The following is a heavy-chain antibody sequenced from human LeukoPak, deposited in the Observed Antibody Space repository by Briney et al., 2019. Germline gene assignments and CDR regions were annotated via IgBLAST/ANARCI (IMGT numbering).Heavy chain of an antibody. Sequence: PSETLSLTCTVSGGSISSYYWSWIRQPPGKGLEWIGYIYYSGSTNYNPSLKSRVTISVDTSKNQFSLKLSSVTAADTAVYYCARVKTTVTRRGFDYWGQGTLVTVSS. V-gene: IGHV4-59*12. CDR2: IYYSGST. CDR3: ARVKTTVTRRGFDY. J-gene: IGHJ4*02. CDR1: GGSISSYY. D-gene: IGHD4-17*01.